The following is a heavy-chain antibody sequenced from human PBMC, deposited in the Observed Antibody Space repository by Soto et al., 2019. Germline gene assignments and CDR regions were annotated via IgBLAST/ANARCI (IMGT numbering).Heavy chain of an antibody. J-gene: IGHJ6*02. CDR3: ARMNVDSYQFYYAMDV. CDR1: GFSLTTGKMG. V-gene: IGHV2-26*01. Sequence: DSGPTLVNPTETLTLTCTVSGFSLTTGKMGVSWIRQPPGKALEWLAHIFSDNERSYSTSLQGRLTISKDTSGSQVVLSMTNVDHVDTATYYCARMNVDSYQFYYAMDVWGQGTTVTVSS. CDR2: IFSDNER. D-gene: IGHD4-17*01.